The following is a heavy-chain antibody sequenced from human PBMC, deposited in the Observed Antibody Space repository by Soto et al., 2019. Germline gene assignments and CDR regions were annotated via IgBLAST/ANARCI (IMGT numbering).Heavy chain of an antibody. V-gene: IGHV3-23*01. CDR2: ISGGGGTT. Sequence: EVQLLESGGGLVQPGGSLRLSCEVSGFTFTNYAMSWVRQAPGKGLEWVAAISGGGGTTDYADSVKGRFSISRDNSKNTLCLEITSVRAEDTAVYFCVKVGCSVAGCQAKNYRGTTERHFDYWGQGTLVTASS. D-gene: IGHD1-1*01. CDR3: VKVGCSVAGCQAKNYRGTTERHFDY. CDR1: GFTFTNYA. J-gene: IGHJ4*02.